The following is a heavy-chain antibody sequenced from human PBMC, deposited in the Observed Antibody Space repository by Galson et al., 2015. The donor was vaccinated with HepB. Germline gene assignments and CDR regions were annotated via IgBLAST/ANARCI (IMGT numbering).Heavy chain of an antibody. V-gene: IGHV3-9*01. J-gene: IGHJ4*02. D-gene: IGHD3-16*01. CDR1: GFTFDDYA. CDR2: IRWNGDNI. CDR3: AKDQEYDCGSCTRNHRSGGGFDY. Sequence: ALRLSCEASGFTFDDYAIHWVRHAPGQGLEWVSGIRWNGDNIGYADSVKGRFTISRDNAKNSLYLQLNSLRAEDTAIYYCAKDQEYDCGSCTRNHRSGGGFDYWGQGTLVTVSS.